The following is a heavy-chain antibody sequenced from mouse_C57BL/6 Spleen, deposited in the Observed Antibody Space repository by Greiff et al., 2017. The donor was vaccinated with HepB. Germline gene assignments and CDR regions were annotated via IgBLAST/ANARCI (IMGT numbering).Heavy chain of an antibody. J-gene: IGHJ4*01. Sequence: VKLMESGPGLVQPSQSLSITCTVSGFSLTSYGVHWVRQSPGKGLEWLGVIWSGGSTDYNAAFISRLSISKDNSKSQVFFKMNSLQADDTAIYYCASYSNYKHYYAMDYWGQGTSVTVSS. CDR1: GFSLTSYG. V-gene: IGHV2-2*01. CDR2: IWSGGST. D-gene: IGHD2-5*01. CDR3: ASYSNYKHYYAMDY.